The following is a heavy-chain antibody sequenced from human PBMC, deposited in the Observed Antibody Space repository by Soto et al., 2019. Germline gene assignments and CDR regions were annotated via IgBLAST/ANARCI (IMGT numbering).Heavy chain of an antibody. CDR3: AKASSGWYRGEFDY. D-gene: IGHD6-19*01. V-gene: IGHV3-30*18. CDR1: GSTFSSYG. J-gene: IGHJ4*02. CDR2: ISYDGSNK. Sequence: GGSLRLSCAASGSTFSSYGMHWVRQAPGKGLEWVAVISYDGSNKYYADSVKGRFTISRDNSKNTLYLQMNSLRAEDTAVYYCAKASSGWYRGEFDYWGQGTLVTVSS.